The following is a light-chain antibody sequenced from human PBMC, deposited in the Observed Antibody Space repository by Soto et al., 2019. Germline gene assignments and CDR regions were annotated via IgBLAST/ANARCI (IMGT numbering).Light chain of an antibody. J-gene: IGKJ4*01. Sequence: EIVLTQSPATLSLSPGERATLSCRASQSVSNSLAWYQHKPGQAPRLLIYDASTRATAIPARFSGSGSGTDFTFTISSLQPEDIATYYCQQYDNLPLTFGGGTKVEIK. V-gene: IGKV3-11*01. CDR1: QSVSNS. CDR2: DAS. CDR3: QQYDNLPLT.